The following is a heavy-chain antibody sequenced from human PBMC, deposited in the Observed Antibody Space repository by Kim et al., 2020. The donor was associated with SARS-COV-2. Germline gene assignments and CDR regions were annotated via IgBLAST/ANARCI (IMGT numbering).Heavy chain of an antibody. Sequence: GGSLRLSCAASGFTFSSYAMHWVRQAPGKGLEWVAVISYDGSNKYYADSVKGRFTISRDNSKNTLYLQMNSLRAEDTAVYYCARPQLALLAHFDYWGQGTLVTVSS. CDR1: GFTFSSYA. J-gene: IGHJ4*02. V-gene: IGHV3-30-3*01. D-gene: IGHD6-6*01. CDR2: ISYDGSNK. CDR3: ARPQLALLAHFDY.